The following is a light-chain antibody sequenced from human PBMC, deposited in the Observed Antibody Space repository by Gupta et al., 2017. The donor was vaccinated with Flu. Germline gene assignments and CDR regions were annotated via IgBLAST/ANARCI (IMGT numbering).Light chain of an antibody. V-gene: IGKV3-20*01. CDR2: GTS. Sequence: ERAALSCRARQSLRSSTVAWYQQKPGQAPRLIIHGTSNRATGIPDRFSGSGSGTDFILTTSRLEPEDSALYYCQQYASSPLTFGGGTKVEIK. J-gene: IGKJ4*01. CDR1: QSLRSST. CDR3: QQYASSPLT.